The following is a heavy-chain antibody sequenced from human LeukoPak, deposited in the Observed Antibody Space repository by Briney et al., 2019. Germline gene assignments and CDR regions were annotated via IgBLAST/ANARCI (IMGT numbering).Heavy chain of an antibody. V-gene: IGHV3-23*01. Sequence: GGSLRLSCEASGFTFGSYAMYWVRQAPGKGLEWVAGIFGSGGSAHYADSAKGRFTISRDNSKNTVYLQINNLRAKDTAVYYCGKTTTGYSSGQKPAWPVDYWGQGTLVTVSS. D-gene: IGHD6-19*01. CDR3: GKTTTGYSSGQKPAWPVDY. CDR1: GFTFGSYA. J-gene: IGHJ4*02. CDR2: IFGSGGSA.